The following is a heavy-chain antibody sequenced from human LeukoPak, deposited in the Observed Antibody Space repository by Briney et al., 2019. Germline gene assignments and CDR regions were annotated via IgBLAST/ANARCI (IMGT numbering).Heavy chain of an antibody. CDR3: AALAGIVGATQNNWFDP. CDR1: GYTLTELS. J-gene: IGHJ5*02. V-gene: IGHV1-24*01. D-gene: IGHD1-26*01. Sequence: EASVKVSCKVSGYTLTELSMHWVRQAPGKGLEWMGGFDPEDGETIYAQKFQGRVTMTEDTSTDTAYMELSSLRSEDTAVYYCAALAGIVGATQNNWFDPWGQEPWSPSPQ. CDR2: FDPEDGET.